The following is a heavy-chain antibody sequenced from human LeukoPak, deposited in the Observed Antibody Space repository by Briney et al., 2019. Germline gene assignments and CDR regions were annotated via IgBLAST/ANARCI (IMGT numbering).Heavy chain of an antibody. CDR2: INQDGSET. CDR1: GCTFSRHR. V-gene: IGHV3-7*01. CDR3: ARKKRFADYFDY. J-gene: IGHJ4*02. Sequence: PGGSLRLTCAASGCTFSRHRMNWVRQAPGKGLEWVANINQDGSETNYVDSVKGRFTVSRDNDKNSLYLQMNSLRAEDTAVYYCARKKRFADYFDYWGQGTLVTVSS. D-gene: IGHD5-24*01.